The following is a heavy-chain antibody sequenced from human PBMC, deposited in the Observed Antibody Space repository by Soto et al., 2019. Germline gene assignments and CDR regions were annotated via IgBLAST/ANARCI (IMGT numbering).Heavy chain of an antibody. V-gene: IGHV1-8*01. D-gene: IGHD2-2*01. CDR3: GRDSLPAATVHLYYYYYMDV. Sequence: ASVKVSCKASGYTFTSYDINWVRQATGQGLEWMGWMNPNSGNTGYAQKFQGRVNMTRNTSISTAYMELSSLRSEDTAVYYCGRDSLPAATVHLYYYYYMDVWGKGTTVTAP. CDR2: MNPNSGNT. CDR1: GYTFTSYD. J-gene: IGHJ6*03.